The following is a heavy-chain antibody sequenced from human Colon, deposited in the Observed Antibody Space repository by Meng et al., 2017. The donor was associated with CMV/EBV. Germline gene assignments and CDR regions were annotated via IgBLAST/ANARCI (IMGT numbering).Heavy chain of an antibody. J-gene: IGHJ5*02. V-gene: IGHV3-30*02. CDR2: IAYDGNKK. Sequence: GESLKISCAASGFRFSSYGMHWVRQSPAKGLEWVAFIAYDGNKKFYGDSLKGRCTISRDHSKNTVFLEMNSLETEDTAVYFCARDVGRSSNNRWFDPWGQGALVTVSS. CDR3: ARDVGRSSNNRWFDP. D-gene: IGHD1/OR15-1a*01. CDR1: GFRFSSYG.